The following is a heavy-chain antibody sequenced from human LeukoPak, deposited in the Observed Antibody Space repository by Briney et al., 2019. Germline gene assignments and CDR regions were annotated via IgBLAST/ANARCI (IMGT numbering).Heavy chain of an antibody. CDR1: GFTFSSYA. J-gene: IGHJ6*02. D-gene: IGHD2-2*01. V-gene: IGHV3-23*01. Sequence: PGGSLRLSCAASGFTFSSYAMSWVRQAPGKGLEWVSGLGRSGENRYCATSVRGRFSISRDNSKDTVYLQMNSLRAEDTAIYYCVKDRPCETCMPMDAWGQGTTVTVSS. CDR3: VKDRPCETCMPMDA. CDR2: LGRSGENR.